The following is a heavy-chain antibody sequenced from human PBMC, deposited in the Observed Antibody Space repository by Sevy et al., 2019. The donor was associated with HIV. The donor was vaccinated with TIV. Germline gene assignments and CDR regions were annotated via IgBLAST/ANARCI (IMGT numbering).Heavy chain of an antibody. J-gene: IGHJ6*04. Sequence: GGSLRLSCAASGFTFSSYWMSWVRQAPGKGLEWVANIKQDGSEKYYVDSVKGRFTISRDNAKNSLYLQMNSLRAEDTAVYYCARGAREYCISTSCYYYGMDVWGKGTTVTVSS. CDR2: IKQDGSEK. CDR3: ARGAREYCISTSCYYYGMDV. CDR1: GFTFSSYW. V-gene: IGHV3-7*01. D-gene: IGHD2-2*01.